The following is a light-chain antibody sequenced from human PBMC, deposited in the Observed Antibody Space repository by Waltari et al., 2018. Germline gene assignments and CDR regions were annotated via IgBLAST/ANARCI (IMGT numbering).Light chain of an antibody. CDR3: QQHYSTPLT. Sequence: IVMTHTPESLAVTQGERATLYSKSSRNVLSSSNNKNYFAGYQQKPAQPPTLLIYWASTRESGVPARFTGSGSGTAFTLPISSLQAEDVAVYYCQQHYSTPLTFGGGTKVEIK. V-gene: IGKV4-1*01. CDR1: RNVLSSSNNKNY. CDR2: WAS. J-gene: IGKJ4*01.